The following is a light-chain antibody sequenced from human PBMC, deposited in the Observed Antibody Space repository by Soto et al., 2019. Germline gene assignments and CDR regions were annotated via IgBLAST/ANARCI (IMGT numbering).Light chain of an antibody. J-gene: IGKJ4*02. CDR2: DAS. V-gene: IGKV3-11*01. CDR3: QQRSKSLT. Sequence: IVLTQSPATLSLSPWERATLSCRASQSVSTYLAWYQQKPGQAPRLLIYDASNRATGIPARFSGSGSGTDFTLTISSLEPEEFAVYYCQQRSKSLTFGGGTKVDIK. CDR1: QSVSTY.